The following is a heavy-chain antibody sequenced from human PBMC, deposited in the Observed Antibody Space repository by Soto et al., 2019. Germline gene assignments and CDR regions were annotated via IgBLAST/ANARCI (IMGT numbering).Heavy chain of an antibody. CDR1: GFTFASHA. D-gene: IGHD6-19*01. CDR2: ISANGGRA. J-gene: IGHJ1*01. V-gene: IGHV3-23*01. CDR3: ASWVIALGGTGYFRH. Sequence: EAQLLESGGDLIQPGGSLTLSCAASGFTFASHAMSWVRQAPGKGLEWVSGISANGGRANYADSVKARFSLSRDNSKNTMFLQMDSLTAEDTAIYYCASWVIALGGTGYFRHWGQGTLVTVSS.